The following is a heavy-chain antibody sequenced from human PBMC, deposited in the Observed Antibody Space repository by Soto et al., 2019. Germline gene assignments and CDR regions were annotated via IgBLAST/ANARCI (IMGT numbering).Heavy chain of an antibody. V-gene: IGHV4-30-4*01. D-gene: IGHD1-26*01. Sequence: TSETLSLTCTVSGGSISSGDYYWSWIRQPPGKGLEWIGYIYYSGSTNYNPSLKSRVTISVDKSKNQFSLKLSSVTAADTAVYYCARVSGSYYYGMDVWGQGTTVTVSS. CDR1: GGSISSGDYY. CDR2: IYYSGST. CDR3: ARVSGSYYYGMDV. J-gene: IGHJ6*02.